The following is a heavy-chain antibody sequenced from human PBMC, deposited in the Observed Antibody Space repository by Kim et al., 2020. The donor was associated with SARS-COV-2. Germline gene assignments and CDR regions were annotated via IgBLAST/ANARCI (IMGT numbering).Heavy chain of an antibody. J-gene: IGHJ5*01. CDR2: INSDGSTT. CDR1: GFTVSSYW. V-gene: IGHV3-74*01. CDR3: TRHHFNSGSNAVDS. Sequence: GGSLRLSCAASGFTVSSYWMHWVRQAPGKGLVWVSRINSDGSTTNYADSVKGRFIISSDNAKTTVYLQMNSLRADDTAEYYCTRHHFNSGSNAVDSWC. D-gene: IGHD1-26*01.